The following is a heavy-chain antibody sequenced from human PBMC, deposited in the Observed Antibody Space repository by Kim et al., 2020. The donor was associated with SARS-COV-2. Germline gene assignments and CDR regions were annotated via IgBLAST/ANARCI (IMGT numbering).Heavy chain of an antibody. Sequence: ASVKVSRKASGYTFTSYGISWVRQAPGQGLEWMGWISAYNGNTNYAQKLQGRVTMTTDTSTSTAYMELRSLRSDDTAVYYCARVRSGDILTGYRYWYFDLWGRGTLVTVSS. V-gene: IGHV1-18*01. CDR3: ARVRSGDILTGYRYWYFDL. CDR1: GYTFTSYG. J-gene: IGHJ2*01. CDR2: ISAYNGNT. D-gene: IGHD3-9*01.